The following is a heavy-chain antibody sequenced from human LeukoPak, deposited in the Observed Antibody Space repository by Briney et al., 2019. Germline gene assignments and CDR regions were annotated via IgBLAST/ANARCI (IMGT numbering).Heavy chain of an antibody. CDR1: GYRFRDHY. V-gene: IGHV1-2*02. J-gene: IGHJ5*02. CDR3: ARGYFGDYVLDT. Sequence: ASVKVSCKAYGYRFRDHYIHWVRQAPGQGLEYLGWINPNSGGTNYAQKFQGRVTLTRDTSIDTAYIRLHSLTSDDTAVYYCARGYFGDYVLDTWGRGALITVSS. D-gene: IGHD4-17*01. CDR2: INPNSGGT.